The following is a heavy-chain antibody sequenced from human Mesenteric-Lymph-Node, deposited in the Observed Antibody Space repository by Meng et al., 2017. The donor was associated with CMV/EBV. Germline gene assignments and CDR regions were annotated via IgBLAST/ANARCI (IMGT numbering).Heavy chain of an antibody. D-gene: IGHD3-10*01. CDR2: ISGSGRNT. Sequence: GESLKISCAASGFTFSDYAMNWVRQVPGKGLEWVSGISGSGRNTYIADSVRGRFTISKDHPKNTLYLEMRDLRAEDTAVYYCAKCLSYYGSGSYSDQWGQGTLVTVSS. CDR3: AKCLSYYGSGSYSDQ. V-gene: IGHV3-23*01. J-gene: IGHJ4*02. CDR1: GFTFSDYA.